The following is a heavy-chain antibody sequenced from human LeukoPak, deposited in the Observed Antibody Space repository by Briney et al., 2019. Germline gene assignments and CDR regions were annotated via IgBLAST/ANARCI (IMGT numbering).Heavy chain of an antibody. J-gene: IGHJ4*02. D-gene: IGHD2-8*01. V-gene: IGHV3-11*01. Sequence: GGSLRLSCEASGFSFSDYYMTWIRQAPGKGLEWVSYISPSGSTIRNADSVKGRFTISRDNTRNSLYLQMSSLRADDTAAYYCARAGRGFTYGYSDSWGQGTLVTVSS. CDR1: GFSFSDYY. CDR2: ISPSGSTI. CDR3: ARAGRGFTYGYSDS.